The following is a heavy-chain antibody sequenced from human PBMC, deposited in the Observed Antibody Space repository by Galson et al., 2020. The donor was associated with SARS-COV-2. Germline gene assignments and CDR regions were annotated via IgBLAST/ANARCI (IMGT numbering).Heavy chain of an antibody. Sequence: GGSLRLSCAASGFTFSSYGMHWVRQAPGKGLEWVAVISYDGSNKYYADSVKGRFTISRDNSKNTLYLQMNSLRAEDTAVYYCAKDHYPYCSGGSCYGSDYWGQGTLVTVSS. CDR2: ISYDGSNK. CDR1: GFTFSSYG. V-gene: IGHV3-30*18. CDR3: AKDHYPYCSGGSCYGSDY. J-gene: IGHJ4*02. D-gene: IGHD2-15*01.